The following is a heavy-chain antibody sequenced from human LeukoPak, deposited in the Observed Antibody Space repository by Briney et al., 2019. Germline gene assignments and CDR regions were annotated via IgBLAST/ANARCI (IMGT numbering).Heavy chain of an antibody. CDR2: VTGSGGDT. D-gene: IGHD2-15*01. CDR3: ARGTLEHCSGASCYSLDS. CDR1: GFTFCNYA. J-gene: IGHJ5*01. Sequence: GGSLRLSFTASGFTFCNYAMSWLRRTRGKGLKCVSFVTGSGGDTYYTGSENGRFTISRDKSKNKLYLQMNSLRAEDTGVYYCARGTLEHCSGASCYSLDSWGQGTLVTVSS. V-gene: IGHV3-23*01.